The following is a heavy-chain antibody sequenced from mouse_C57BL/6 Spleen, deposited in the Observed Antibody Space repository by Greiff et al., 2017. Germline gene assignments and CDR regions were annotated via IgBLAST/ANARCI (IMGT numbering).Heavy chain of an antibody. CDR1: GYTFTSYW. CDR2: IHPSDSDT. D-gene: IGHD2-3*01. V-gene: IGHV1-74*01. Sequence: QVQLQQPGAELVKPGASVKVSCKASGYTFTSYWMHWVKQRPGQGLEWIGRIHPSDSDTNYNQKFKGKATFTVDTSSSTAYMQLSRLTSEDSAVYYCAIGGDDPAWFAYWGQGTLVTVSA. J-gene: IGHJ3*01. CDR3: AIGGDDPAWFAY.